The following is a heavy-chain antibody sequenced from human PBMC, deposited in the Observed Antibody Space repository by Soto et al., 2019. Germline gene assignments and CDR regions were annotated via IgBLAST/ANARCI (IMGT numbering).Heavy chain of an antibody. CDR3: TKEGGDGNCYFLPVDY. V-gene: IGHV3-48*02. Sequence: EVQLVDSGGGLVQPGGSLRLSCAASGFTFSNYGMNWVRQAPGKGLEWLSYIGSSSSPVYYADSVKGRFTITRDNAKNSLFLQMNGLRDEDTAVYYYTKEGGDGNCYFLPVDYWCQGTLVTLSS. J-gene: IGHJ4*02. D-gene: IGHD2-15*01. CDR1: GFTFSNYG. CDR2: IGSSSSPV.